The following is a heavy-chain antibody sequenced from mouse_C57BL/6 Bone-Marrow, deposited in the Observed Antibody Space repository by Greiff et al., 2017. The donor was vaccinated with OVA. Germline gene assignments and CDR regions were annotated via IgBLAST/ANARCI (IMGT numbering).Heavy chain of an antibody. J-gene: IGHJ4*01. CDR3: ARWLPDYYAMDY. D-gene: IGHD2-2*01. Sequence: EVQLVESGGGLVQPGGSLKLSCAASGFTFSDYYMYWVRQTPEKRLEWVAYISNGGGSTYYPDTVKGRFTISRDNAKNTLYLQMSRLKSEDTAMEYCARWLPDYYAMDYWGQGTSVTVSS. V-gene: IGHV5-12*01. CDR2: ISNGGGST. CDR1: GFTFSDYY.